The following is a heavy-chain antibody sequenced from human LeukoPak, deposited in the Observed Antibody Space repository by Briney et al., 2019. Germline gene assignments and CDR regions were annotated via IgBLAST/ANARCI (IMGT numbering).Heavy chain of an antibody. J-gene: IGHJ4*02. D-gene: IGHD1-26*01. Sequence: KPSETLSLTCTVSGGSISSGSYYWSWIRQPAGTGLEWIGRIYTSESTNYNPSLKSRVTISVDTSKNQFSLKLSSVTAADTAVYYCARTIVGATDYWGQGTLVTVSS. CDR1: GGSISSGSYY. CDR3: ARTIVGATDY. CDR2: IYTSEST. V-gene: IGHV4-61*02.